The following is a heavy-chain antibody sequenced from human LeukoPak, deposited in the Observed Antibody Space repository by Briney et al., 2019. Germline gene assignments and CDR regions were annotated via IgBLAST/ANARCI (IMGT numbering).Heavy chain of an antibody. CDR3: ARTNYYGSGGGDC. D-gene: IGHD3-10*01. J-gene: IGHJ4*02. CDR2: ISNDGANK. V-gene: IGHV3-30-3*01. Sequence: GGSLRLSCAASGFTFSSYAMHWVRQAPGKGLEWVAVISNDGANKYYADSVKGRFTISRDNSKNTLYLQMDSLRAEDTAVYYCARTNYYGSGGGDCWGQGILVTVSS. CDR1: GFTFSSYA.